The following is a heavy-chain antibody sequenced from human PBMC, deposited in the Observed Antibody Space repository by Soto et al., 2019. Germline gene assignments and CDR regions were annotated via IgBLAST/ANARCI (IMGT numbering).Heavy chain of an antibody. D-gene: IGHD4-17*01. CDR1: GFTFSSYA. CDR3: ASPMTTVVTHYWYFDL. CDR2: ISYDGSNK. J-gene: IGHJ2*01. Sequence: QVPLVESGGGVVQPGRSLRLSCAASGFTFSSYAMHWVRQAPGKGLEWVAVISYDGSNKYYADSVKGRFTISRDNSKNTLYLQMNSLRAEDTAVYYCASPMTTVVTHYWYFDLWGRGTLVTVSS. V-gene: IGHV3-30-3*01.